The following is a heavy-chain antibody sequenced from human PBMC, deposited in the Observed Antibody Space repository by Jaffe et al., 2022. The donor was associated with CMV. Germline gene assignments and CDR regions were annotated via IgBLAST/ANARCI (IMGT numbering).Heavy chain of an antibody. CDR1: GFSLSTSGMC. CDR3: ARILPREGTPRPSGLYYFEY. D-gene: IGHD6-6*01. CDR2: IDWDDDK. Sequence: QVTLRESGPALVKPTQTLTLTCTFSGFSLSTSGMCVSWIRQPPGKALEWLARIDWDDDKYYSTSLRTRLSISKDTSKNQVVLTMTNMDPADTATYYCARILPREGTPRPSGLYYFEYWGQGTLVTVS. V-gene: IGHV2-70*13. J-gene: IGHJ4*02.